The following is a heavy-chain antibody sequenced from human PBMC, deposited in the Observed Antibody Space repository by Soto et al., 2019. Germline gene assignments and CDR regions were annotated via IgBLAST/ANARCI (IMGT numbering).Heavy chain of an antibody. J-gene: IGHJ6*02. CDR2: IIPIFGTA. Sequence: QVQLVQSGAEVKKPGSSVKVSCKASGGTFSSYAISWVRQAPGQGLEWMGGIIPIFGTANYAQKFQGRVTITAXXSXSXXDMELSRLRSEDTAVYYCASGIAMATDYYYYGMDVWGQGTTVTVSS. D-gene: IGHD5-18*01. CDR1: GGTFSSYA. CDR3: ASGIAMATDYYYYGMDV. V-gene: IGHV1-69*12.